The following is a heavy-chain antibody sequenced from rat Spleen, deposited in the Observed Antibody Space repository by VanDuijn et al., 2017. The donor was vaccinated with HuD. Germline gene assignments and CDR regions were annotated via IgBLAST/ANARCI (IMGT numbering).Heavy chain of an antibody. D-gene: IGHD1-2*01. J-gene: IGHJ2*01. CDR1: GFTFTNYD. CDR2: ISTGGGST. Sequence: EVQLVESGGGLVQPGRSLKLSCAASGFTFTNYDMAWVRQAPTKGLEWVAYISTGGGSTYYRDSVKGRFTISRDNANSTLYLQMDSLRSEDTATYYCTTGTITAAYWGQGVMVTVSS. CDR3: TTGTITAAY. V-gene: IGHV5-27*01.